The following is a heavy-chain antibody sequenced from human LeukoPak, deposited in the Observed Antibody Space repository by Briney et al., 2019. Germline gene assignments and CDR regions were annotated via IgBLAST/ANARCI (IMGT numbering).Heavy chain of an antibody. CDR1: GYTFTSYG. V-gene: IGHV1-18*04. CDR3: ARPQYYYGSGSYGGGYYFDY. J-gene: IGHJ4*02. CDR2: ISAYNGNT. Sequence: ASMKASCKASGYTFTSYGISWVRQAPGQGLEWMGWISAYNGNTNYAQKLQGRVTMTTDTSTSTAYMELRSLRSDDTAVYYCARPQYYYGSGSYGGGYYFDYWGQGTLVTVSS. D-gene: IGHD3-10*01.